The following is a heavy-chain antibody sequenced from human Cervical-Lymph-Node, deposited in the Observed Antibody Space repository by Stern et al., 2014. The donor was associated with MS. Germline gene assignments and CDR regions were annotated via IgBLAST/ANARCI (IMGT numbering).Heavy chain of an antibody. CDR3: ARDSSIWSVDY. CDR1: GYTFTGYY. J-gene: IGHJ4*02. Sequence: QVQLVQSGAEVKKPGASVKVSCKASGYTFTGYYMHWVRQAPGQGLEWMGRIKPNSGGTNSAQKFQGRVTMTRDTSISTAYMELSGLKSDDTAVYYCARDSSIWSVDYWGQGTLVTVSS. CDR2: IKPNSGGT. V-gene: IGHV1-2*06. D-gene: IGHD6-13*01.